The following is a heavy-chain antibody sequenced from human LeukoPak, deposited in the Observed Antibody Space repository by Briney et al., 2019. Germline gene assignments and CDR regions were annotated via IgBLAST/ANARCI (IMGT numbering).Heavy chain of an antibody. CDR2: INHSGST. D-gene: IGHD6-19*01. J-gene: IGHJ4*02. CDR3: ARRQWPGTQTFDY. Sequence: SETLSLTCTVSGGSLSSSSYYWSWVRQPPGRGLEWLGEINHSGSTNYNPSLKSRVTISVDTSKNQFSLKLSSVAAADTAVYYCARRQWPGTQTFDYWGQGTLVTVSS. CDR1: GGSLSSSSYY. V-gene: IGHV4-39*07.